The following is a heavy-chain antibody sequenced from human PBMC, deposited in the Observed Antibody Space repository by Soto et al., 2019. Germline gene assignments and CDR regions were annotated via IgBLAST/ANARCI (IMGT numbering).Heavy chain of an antibody. V-gene: IGHV3-66*01. CDR2: IYSGGST. Sequence: GGSLRLSCAASGFTVSSNYMSWVRQAPGKGLEWVSVIYSGGSTYYEDSVKGRFTISRDNSNNTLYLQMNSLRAEDTAGYYCATPHPRARAEGLDIWGQGTMVTVSS. CDR3: ATPHPRARAEGLDI. J-gene: IGHJ3*02. CDR1: GFTVSSNY.